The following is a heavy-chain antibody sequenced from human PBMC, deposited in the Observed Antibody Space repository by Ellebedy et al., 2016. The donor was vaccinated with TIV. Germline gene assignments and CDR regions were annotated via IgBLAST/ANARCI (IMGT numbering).Heavy chain of an antibody. CDR1: GGSISSFY. D-gene: IGHD3-10*02. Sequence: MPSETLSLTCTVSGGSISSFYWSWIRQSPGKGLEWIGYIYYSGSTNYNPSLKSRFTISADTSKNQLSLKLNSVTAADTAVYYCARLRGPVRGLTRWFDPWGQGTPVIVSS. V-gene: IGHV4-59*08. CDR2: IYYSGST. J-gene: IGHJ5*02. CDR3: ARLRGPVRGLTRWFDP.